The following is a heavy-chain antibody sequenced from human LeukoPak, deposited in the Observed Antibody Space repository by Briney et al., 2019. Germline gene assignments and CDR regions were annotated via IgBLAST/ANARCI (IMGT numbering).Heavy chain of an antibody. J-gene: IGHJ4*02. CDR2: VSSTGGTT. Sequence: GGSLRLSCAASGFTFSNYAMSWVRQAPGKGLEWVSSVSSTGGTTYYADSVKGRFTISRDNSKNTLYLQMNSLRAEDTAVYYCAKAAVAAATYRYYFDYWGQGTLVTVSS. CDR1: GFTFSNYA. V-gene: IGHV3-23*01. D-gene: IGHD6-19*01. CDR3: AKAAVAAATYRYYFDY.